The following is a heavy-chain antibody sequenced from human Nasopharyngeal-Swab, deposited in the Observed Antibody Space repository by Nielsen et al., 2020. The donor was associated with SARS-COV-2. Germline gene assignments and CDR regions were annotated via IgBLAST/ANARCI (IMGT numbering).Heavy chain of an antibody. J-gene: IGHJ4*02. Sequence: ASVKVSCKASGYTFTSYGISWVRQAPGQGLEWMGWISAYNGNTNYAQKLQGRVTMTTDTSTSTAYMELRSLRSDDTAVYYCARGLAGSGSYYMYYFDYWGQGTLVTVSS. CDR3: ARGLAGSGSYYMYYFDY. V-gene: IGHV1-18*01. CDR1: GYTFTSYG. D-gene: IGHD3-10*01. CDR2: ISAYNGNT.